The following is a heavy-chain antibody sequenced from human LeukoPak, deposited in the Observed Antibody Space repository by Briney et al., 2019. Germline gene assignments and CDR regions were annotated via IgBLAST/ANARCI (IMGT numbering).Heavy chain of an antibody. Sequence: GGSLRLSCAASGFTFSSYAMSWVRQAPGKGLEWVSAISGSDGSTYYADSVKGRFTISRDNSKNTLYLQMNSLRAEDTAAYYCAKDGHYDILTGPTSRGDYWGQGTLVTVSS. CDR1: GFTFSSYA. D-gene: IGHD3-9*01. CDR3: AKDGHYDILTGPTSRGDY. J-gene: IGHJ4*02. V-gene: IGHV3-23*01. CDR2: ISGSDGST.